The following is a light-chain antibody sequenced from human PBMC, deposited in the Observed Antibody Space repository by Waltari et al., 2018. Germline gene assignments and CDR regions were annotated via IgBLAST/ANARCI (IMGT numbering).Light chain of an antibody. CDR2: DVT. CDR3: TSFGGTNKFVV. Sequence: QSVLTQPPSASGSPGQSVTISCPGTSSDVGGYDHVSWYQQYPGKAPKLVIYDVTKRPSGVPDRFSGSKSGNTASLTVSGLQAEDEADYYCTSFGGTNKFVVFGGGTKLTVL. CDR1: SSDVGGYDH. V-gene: IGLV2-8*01. J-gene: IGLJ3*02.